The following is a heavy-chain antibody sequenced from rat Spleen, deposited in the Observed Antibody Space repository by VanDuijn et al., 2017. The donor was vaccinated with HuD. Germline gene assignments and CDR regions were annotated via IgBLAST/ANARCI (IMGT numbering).Heavy chain of an antibody. Sequence: EVQLVESDGGLVQPGRSLKLSCAASGFTFSDYYMAWVRQAPTKGLEWVATISYDGSSTYYRDSVKGRFTISRDNAKSTLYLQMNSLRSEDTATYYCTRDYNSGFAYWGQGTLVTVSS. D-gene: IGHD4-3*01. CDR1: GFTFSDYY. CDR3: TRDYNSGFAY. J-gene: IGHJ3*01. CDR2: ISYDGSST. V-gene: IGHV5-29*01.